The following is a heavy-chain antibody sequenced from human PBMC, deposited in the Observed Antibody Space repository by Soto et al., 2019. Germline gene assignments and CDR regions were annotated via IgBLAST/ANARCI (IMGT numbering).Heavy chain of an antibody. V-gene: IGHV3-23*01. CDR1: GFTFSSYA. J-gene: IGHJ4*02. D-gene: IGHD3-3*01. CDR3: ATTLRTFYYFDY. CDR2: ISGSGGST. Sequence: PGGSLRLSCAASGFTFSSYAMSWVRQAPGKGLAWVSTISGSGGSTYYADSVKGRFTISRDNPKNTLSLQMNSLRAEDTAVYYCATTLRTFYYFDYWGQGALVTVSS.